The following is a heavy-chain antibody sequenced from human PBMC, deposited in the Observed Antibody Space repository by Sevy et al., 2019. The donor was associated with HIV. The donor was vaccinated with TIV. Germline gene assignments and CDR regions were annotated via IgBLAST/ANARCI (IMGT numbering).Heavy chain of an antibody. D-gene: IGHD3-10*01. CDR1: GFPFSNFW. CDR3: ARVPMGGRSGMDV. CDR2: IKEDGSEK. J-gene: IGHJ6*02. V-gene: IGHV3-7*01. Sequence: GGSLRLSCAASGFPFSNFWMTWVRQAPGKGLEWVANIKEDGSEKDYVDSVKGRFTISRDNAKNSLYLQMNSLRAEDMAVYYCARVPMGGRSGMDVWGQGTTVTVSS.